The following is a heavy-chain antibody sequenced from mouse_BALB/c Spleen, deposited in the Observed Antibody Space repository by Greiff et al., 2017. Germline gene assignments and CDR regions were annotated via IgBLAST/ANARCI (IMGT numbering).Heavy chain of an antibody. Sequence: QVQLQQSGAELVRPGASVTLSCKASGYTFTDYEMHWVKQTPVHGLEWIGAIDPETGGTAYNQKFKGKATLTADKSSSTAYMELRSLTSEDSAVYYCTRDHRSYAMDYWGQGTSVTVSS. CDR1: GYTFTDYE. D-gene: IGHD2-14*01. CDR3: TRDHRSYAMDY. J-gene: IGHJ4*01. V-gene: IGHV1-15*01. CDR2: IDPETGGT.